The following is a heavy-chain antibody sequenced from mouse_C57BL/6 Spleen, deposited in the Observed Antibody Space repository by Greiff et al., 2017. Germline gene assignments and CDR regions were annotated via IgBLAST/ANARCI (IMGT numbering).Heavy chain of an antibody. Sequence: QVQLQQPGAELVRPGTSVKLSCKASGYTFTSYWMHWVKQRPGQGLEWIGVIDPSDSYTNYNQKFTGEATLTVDTSSSTAYMQRSSLTSEDSAVYYCAAGRQAPSYWGQGTLVTVSA. J-gene: IGHJ3*01. V-gene: IGHV1-59*01. CDR3: AAGRQAPSY. D-gene: IGHD3-2*01. CDR2: IDPSDSYT. CDR1: GYTFTSYW.